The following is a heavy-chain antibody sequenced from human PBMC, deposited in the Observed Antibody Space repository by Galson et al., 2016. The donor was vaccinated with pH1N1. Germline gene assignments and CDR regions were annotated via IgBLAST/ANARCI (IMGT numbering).Heavy chain of an antibody. CDR2: IYSGGSST. CDR3: AKGDSSSWYVYHYYMEV. CDR1: GFTFRSYA. D-gene: IGHD6-13*01. V-gene: IGHV3-23*03. Sequence: SLRLSCAASGFTFRSYAMSWVRQAPGKGLEWVSVIYSGGSSTYYADSVKGRFTMSRDNSKNTLYLQMNSLRAEDTAVYYCAKGDSSSWYVYHYYMEVWGKGTTVTVSS. J-gene: IGHJ6*03.